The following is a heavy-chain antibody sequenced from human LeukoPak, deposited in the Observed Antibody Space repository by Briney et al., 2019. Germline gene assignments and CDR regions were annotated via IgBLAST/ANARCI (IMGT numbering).Heavy chain of an antibody. Sequence: PGASLRLSCAASGFTFSSYAMSWLRQAPGKGLEWVSAISGSGGSTYYADSVKGRFTISRDNSKNTLYLQMNSLRAEDTAVYYCAKPHYYDSSGYYYVDYFDYWGQGTLVTVSS. CDR3: AKPHYYDSSGYYYVDYFDY. D-gene: IGHD3-22*01. CDR1: GFTFSSYA. J-gene: IGHJ4*02. CDR2: ISGSGGST. V-gene: IGHV3-23*01.